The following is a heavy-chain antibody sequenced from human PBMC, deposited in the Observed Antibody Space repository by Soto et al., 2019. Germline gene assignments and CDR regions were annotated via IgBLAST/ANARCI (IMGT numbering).Heavy chain of an antibody. CDR2: ISGSGGST. V-gene: IGHV3-23*01. J-gene: IGHJ4*02. CDR1: GFTFSSYA. CDR3: ATGGGYWSGGSCRCDY. D-gene: IGHD2-15*01. Sequence: EVQLLESGGGLVQPGGSLRLSCAASGFTFSSYAMSWVRQAPGKGLEWVSAISGSGGSTYYADSVKGRFTISRDNSKNTVYLKMNSLRAEDTAVYDCATGGGYWSGGSCRCDYWGQGTLVTVSS.